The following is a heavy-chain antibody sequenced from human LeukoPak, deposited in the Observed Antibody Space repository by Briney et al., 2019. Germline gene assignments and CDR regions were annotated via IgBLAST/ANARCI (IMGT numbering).Heavy chain of an antibody. J-gene: IGHJ6*02. V-gene: IGHV1-69*04. Sequence: ASVKVSCKASGGTFSSYAISWVRQAPGQGLEWMGRIIPILGIANYAQKFQGRATITADKSTSTAYMELSSLRSEDTAVYYCARDDGRDGYSLYYYYYGMDVWGQETTVTVSS. CDR1: GGTFSSYA. CDR2: IIPILGIA. CDR3: ARDDGRDGYSLYYYYYGMDV. D-gene: IGHD5-24*01.